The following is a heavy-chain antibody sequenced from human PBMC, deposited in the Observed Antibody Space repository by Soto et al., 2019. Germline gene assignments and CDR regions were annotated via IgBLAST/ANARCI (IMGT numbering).Heavy chain of an antibody. J-gene: IGHJ6*02. V-gene: IGHV1-18*01. CDR2: ISGYNGDT. Sequence: ASLKVSCKASGYTFTRYGISWVRQAPGQGLEWMGWISGYNGDTNYAQKFQGRVSMTLDTSTGTAYMELRSLTSDDTAIYYCAKNGQPPYYYYGLDVWGQGTKVTVSS. D-gene: IGHD2-8*01. CDR3: AKNGQPPYYYYGLDV. CDR1: GYTFTRYG.